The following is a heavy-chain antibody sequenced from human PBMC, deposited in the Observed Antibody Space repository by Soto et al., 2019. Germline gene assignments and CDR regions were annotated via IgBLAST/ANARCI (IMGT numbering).Heavy chain of an antibody. CDR1: GFTFDDYA. Sequence: GGALRLSCAASGFTFDDYAMHWVRQAPGKGLEWVSGISWNSGSIGYADSVKGRFTISRDNAKNSLYLQMNSLRAEDTALYYCAKDIADNWNYATFDYWGQGTLVTVSS. D-gene: IGHD1-7*01. J-gene: IGHJ4*02. V-gene: IGHV3-9*01. CDR3: AKDIADNWNYATFDY. CDR2: ISWNSGSI.